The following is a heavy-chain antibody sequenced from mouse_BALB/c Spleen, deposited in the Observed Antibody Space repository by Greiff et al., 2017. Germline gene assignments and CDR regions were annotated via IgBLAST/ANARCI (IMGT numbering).Heavy chain of an antibody. D-gene: IGHD3-2*01. J-gene: IGHJ3*01. V-gene: IGHV5-9-3*01. CDR3: ARRDSSGYEAWFAY. CDR1: GFTFSSYA. Sequence: EVQRVESGGGLVKPGGSLKLSCAASGFTFSSYAMSWVRQTPEKRLEWVATISSGGSYTYYPDSVKGRFTISRDNAKNTLYLQMSSLRSEDTAMYYCARRDSSGYEAWFAYWGQGTLVTVSA. CDR2: ISSGGSYT.